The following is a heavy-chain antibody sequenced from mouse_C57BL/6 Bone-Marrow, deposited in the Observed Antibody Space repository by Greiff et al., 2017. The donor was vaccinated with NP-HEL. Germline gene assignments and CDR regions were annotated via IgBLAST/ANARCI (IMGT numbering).Heavy chain of an antibody. CDR2: IHPNSGST. V-gene: IGHV1-64*01. CDR3: ARAIDGPSWFAY. CDR1: GYTFTSYW. J-gene: IGHJ3*01. D-gene: IGHD2-3*01. Sequence: QVQLNQPGAELVKPGASVKLSCKASGYTFTSYWMHWVKQRPGQGLEWIGMIHPNSGSTNYNEKFKSKATLTVDKSSSTAYMQLSSLTSEDSAVYYCARAIDGPSWFAYWGQGTLVTVSA.